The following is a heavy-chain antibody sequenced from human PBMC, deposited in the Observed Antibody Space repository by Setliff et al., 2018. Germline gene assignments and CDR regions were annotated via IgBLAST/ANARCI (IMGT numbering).Heavy chain of an antibody. CDR3: ARGARYFDWLFDPDYYFDY. V-gene: IGHV4-4*02. J-gene: IGHJ4*02. CDR2: IYHSGST. CDR1: GGSISSSNW. D-gene: IGHD3-9*01. Sequence: SETLSLTCAVSGGSISSSNWWSWVRQPPGKGLEWIGEIYHSGSTNYNPSLKSRVTISVDTSKNQFSLKLSSVTAADTAVYYCARGARYFDWLFDPDYYFDYWGQGTLVTVSS.